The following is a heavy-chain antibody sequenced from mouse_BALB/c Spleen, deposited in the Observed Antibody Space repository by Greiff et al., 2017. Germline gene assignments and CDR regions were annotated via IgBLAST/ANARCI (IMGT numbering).Heavy chain of an antibody. Sequence: EVKLVESGGGLVKPGGSLKLSCAASGFTFSSYAMSWVRQTPEKRLEWVATISSGGSYTYYPDSVKGRFTISRDNAKNTLYLQMSSLRSEDTAMYYCARSGGKAAMDYWGQGTSVTVSS. V-gene: IGHV5-9-3*01. D-gene: IGHD1-3*01. CDR3: ARSGGKAAMDY. CDR2: ISSGGSYT. J-gene: IGHJ4*01. CDR1: GFTFSSYA.